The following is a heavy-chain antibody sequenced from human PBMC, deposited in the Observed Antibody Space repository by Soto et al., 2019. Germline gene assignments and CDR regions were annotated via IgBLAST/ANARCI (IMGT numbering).Heavy chain of an antibody. CDR1: GGSISSSSYY. V-gene: IGHV4-39*07. Sequence: PSETLSLTCTVSGGSISSSSYYWGWIRQPPGKGLEWIGSIYYSGSTYYNPSLKSRVTISIDKSKNQFSLELTSVTAADTAVYYCARSTVTEDCWGQGALVTVS. CDR3: ARSTVTEDC. D-gene: IGHD4-17*01. J-gene: IGHJ4*02. CDR2: IYYSGST.